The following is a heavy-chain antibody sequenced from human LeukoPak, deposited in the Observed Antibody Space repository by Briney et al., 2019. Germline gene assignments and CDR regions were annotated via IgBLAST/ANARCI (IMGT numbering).Heavy chain of an antibody. CDR3: ARDVSKAAAGYDY. V-gene: IGHV3-33*01. J-gene: IGHJ4*02. CDR1: GFILNSYG. Sequence: GGSLRLSCAASGFILNSYGMHWVRQAPGKGLEWVADIWFDGKNQHFADSVRGRFAISRDNSKNTVYLQINSLRAEDTAVYYCARDVSKAAAGYDYWGQGTLVTVSS. CDR2: IWFDGKNQ. D-gene: IGHD6-13*01.